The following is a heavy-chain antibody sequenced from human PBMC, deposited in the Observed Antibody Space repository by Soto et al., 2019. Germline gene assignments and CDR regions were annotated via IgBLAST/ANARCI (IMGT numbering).Heavy chain of an antibody. D-gene: IGHD3-9*01. V-gene: IGHV4-31*03. CDR1: GGSISSEGYY. CDR2: FYYDGTT. Sequence: QVQLQESGPGLVKPSQTLSLTCSLSGGSISSEGYYWTWIRQHPGRGLEWIGDFYYDGTTSYSQSLKSRLTISIDTSNNHFYLRLTSVTAADTAVYYCARRHDMLAGSDSFDVWGRGTMVNVSS. CDR3: ARRHDMLAGSDSFDV. J-gene: IGHJ3*01.